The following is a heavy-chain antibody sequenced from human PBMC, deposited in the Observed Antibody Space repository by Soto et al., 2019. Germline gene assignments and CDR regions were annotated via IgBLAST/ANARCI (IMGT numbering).Heavy chain of an antibody. Sequence: VASVKVSCKASGYTFSTHGITWVRQAPGQGLEWMGWISTYNGNTNYAQKLQGRVTMTTDTSTSTAYMELRSLRSDDTAVYYCARSLGYSSSDWFDPWGQGTLVPSP. J-gene: IGHJ5*02. CDR1: GYTFSTHG. CDR2: ISTYNGNT. V-gene: IGHV1-18*01. CDR3: ARSLGYSSSDWFDP. D-gene: IGHD6-6*01.